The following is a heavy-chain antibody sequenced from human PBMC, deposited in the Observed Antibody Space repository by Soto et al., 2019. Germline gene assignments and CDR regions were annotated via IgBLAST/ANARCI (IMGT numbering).Heavy chain of an antibody. CDR2: IYRGGST. CDR1: GFTVSSNY. Sequence: EVQLVESGGGLIQPGGSLRLSCAASGFTVSSNYMSWVRQAPGKGLEWFSVIYRGGSTYYAASVKGRFTISRDNSKNTLYLQMKSLRAEDTAVYYCARGVGGYEHLWYFDYWGQGTLVTVSS. V-gene: IGHV3-53*01. D-gene: IGHD5-12*01. J-gene: IGHJ4*02. CDR3: ARGVGGYEHLWYFDY.